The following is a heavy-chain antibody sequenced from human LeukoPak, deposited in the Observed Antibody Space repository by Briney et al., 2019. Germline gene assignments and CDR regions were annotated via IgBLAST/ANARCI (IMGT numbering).Heavy chain of an antibody. CDR1: GFTFSSYS. J-gene: IGHJ6*03. D-gene: IGHD7-27*01. CDR2: ISSSSSYI. CDR3: ARTPTGDGYYYMDV. Sequence: PGGSLRLSCAASGFTFSSYSMNWVRQAPGKGLEWVSSISSSSSYIYYADSVKGRFTISRDNAKNSLYLQMNSLRAEDTAVYYCARTPTGDGYYYMDVWGKGTTVTVSS. V-gene: IGHV3-21*01.